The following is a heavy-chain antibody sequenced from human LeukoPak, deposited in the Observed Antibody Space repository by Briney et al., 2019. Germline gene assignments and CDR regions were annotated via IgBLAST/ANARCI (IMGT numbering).Heavy chain of an antibody. CDR3: ARDRNTVAASGDYVWGSYRLPHYFDY. CDR2: ISSSSTI. V-gene: IGHV3-48*04. J-gene: IGHJ4*02. CDR1: GFTFSSYS. Sequence: QPGGSLRLSCAASGFTFSSYSMNWVRQAPGKGLEWVSYISSSSTIYYADSVKGRFTISRDNAKNSLYLQMNSLRAEDTAVYYCARDRNTVAASGDYVWGSYRLPHYFDYWGQGTLVTVSS. D-gene: IGHD3-16*02.